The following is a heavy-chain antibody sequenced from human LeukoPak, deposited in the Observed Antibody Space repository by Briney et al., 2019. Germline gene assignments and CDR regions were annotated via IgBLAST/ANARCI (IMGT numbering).Heavy chain of an antibody. Sequence: GGSLRLSCAASGFTFSSYWMHWVRQAPGKGLEWVSAISGSGGSTYYADSVKGRFTISRDNSKNTLYLQMNSLRAEDTAVYYCAKSPSSRVPAAIGFYWGQGTLVTVSS. CDR1: GFTFSSYW. CDR3: AKSPSSRVPAAIGFY. J-gene: IGHJ4*02. CDR2: ISGSGGST. D-gene: IGHD2-2*02. V-gene: IGHV3-23*01.